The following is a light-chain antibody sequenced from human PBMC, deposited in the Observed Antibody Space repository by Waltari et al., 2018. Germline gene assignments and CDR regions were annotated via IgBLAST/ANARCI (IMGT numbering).Light chain of an antibody. Sequence: DIQMTQSPSTLSASVGHRVTITCRASQRISNRFAWYQQKPGIAPKLLMYEASSLERGGPSRFSGSGSGTEFTLTISSLQPDDFASYYFQQYNTFWTFGQGTKVEIK. V-gene: IGKV1-5*03. CDR1: QRISNR. CDR2: EAS. CDR3: QQYNTFWT. J-gene: IGKJ1*01.